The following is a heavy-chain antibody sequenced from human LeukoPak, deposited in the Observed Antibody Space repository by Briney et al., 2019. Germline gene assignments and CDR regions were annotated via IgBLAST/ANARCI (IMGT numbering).Heavy chain of an antibody. V-gene: IGHV4-34*01. D-gene: IGHD3-10*01. CDR3: ARAYYGSGRRWFDP. CDR2: INHSGST. J-gene: IGHJ5*02. Sequence: SGGSLRLSCVASGFTLSSYNMKWIRQPPGKGLEWIGEINHSGSTNYNPSLKSRVTVSVDTSKNQFSLKLSSVTAADTAVYYCARAYYGSGRRWFDPWGQGTLVTVSS. CDR1: GFTLSSYN.